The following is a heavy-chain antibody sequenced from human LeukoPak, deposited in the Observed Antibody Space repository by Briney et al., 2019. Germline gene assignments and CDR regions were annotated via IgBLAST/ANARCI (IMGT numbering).Heavy chain of an antibody. J-gene: IGHJ5*02. D-gene: IGHD5-18*01. CDR3: AGHYSKLAWFDP. CDR1: GGSISSYY. V-gene: IGHV4-4*09. Sequence: SETLSLTCTVSGGSISSYYWSWIRQPPGKGLEWIGYIYTSGSTNYNPSLKSRVTISVDTSKNQFSLKLSSVTAADTAVYYCAGHYSKLAWFDPWGRGTLVTVSS. CDR2: IYTSGST.